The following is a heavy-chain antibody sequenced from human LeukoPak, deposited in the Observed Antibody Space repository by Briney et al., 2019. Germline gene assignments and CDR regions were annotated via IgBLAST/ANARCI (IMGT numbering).Heavy chain of an antibody. CDR1: GFTSGIYA. J-gene: IGHJ2*01. V-gene: IGHV3-23*01. Sequence: GGSLRLSCAASGFTSGIYAMSWVRQAPGKGLEWVSAFSGGGDSFYADSVKGRFTISRDNAKNTVYLQMNNLRAEDTAVYHCARAKPADFDLWGRGTLVTVSS. CDR2: FSGGGDS. CDR3: ARAKPADFDL.